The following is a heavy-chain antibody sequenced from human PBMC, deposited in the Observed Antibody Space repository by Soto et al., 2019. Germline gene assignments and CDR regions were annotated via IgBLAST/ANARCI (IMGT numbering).Heavy chain of an antibody. CDR3: ATPQDYDGCLDS. CDR2: INVGNGNT. CDR1: GYTFTRYT. D-gene: IGHD3-22*01. Sequence: ASAKVSCKTPGYTFTRYTIHWVRQAPGQRLEWMGWINVGNGNTRYSQKFQGRLTLTRDTPGNTAYLELNSLISEDTAVYYCATPQDYDGCLDSWGQGTLVTVSS. J-gene: IGHJ4*02. V-gene: IGHV1-3*01.